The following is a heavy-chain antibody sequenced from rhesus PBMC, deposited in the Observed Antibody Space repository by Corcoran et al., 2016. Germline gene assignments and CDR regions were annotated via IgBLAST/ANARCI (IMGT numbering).Heavy chain of an antibody. J-gene: IGHJ4*01. D-gene: IGHD3-22*01. Sequence: EVQLVQSGAEVKRPGESLKTSCKPSGYSFTSYWISWVRQMPGKGLEWMGAIDPSDSDTRYNPSFQGQVTISADKSISTAYLQWSRLKASDTATYYCAKGVSGVTPDYWGQGVLVTVSS. CDR1: GYSFTSYW. CDR2: IDPSDSDT. V-gene: IGHV5-20*01. CDR3: AKGVSGVTPDY.